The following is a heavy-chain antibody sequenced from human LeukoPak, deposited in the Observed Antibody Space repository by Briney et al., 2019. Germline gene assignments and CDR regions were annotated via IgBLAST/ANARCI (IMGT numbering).Heavy chain of an antibody. J-gene: IGHJ4*02. CDR2: INWNGETA. CDR1: GFSFEDNG. Sequence: GSLRLSCAASGFSFEDNGMSWVRQAPGKGLEWVSGINWNGETAGYVDSVKGRFTISRDNTKNSLYLQMNSLRAEDTALYYCATHSYYYGSGSYPHYLDYWGQGTLVTVSS. D-gene: IGHD3-10*01. V-gene: IGHV3-20*04. CDR3: ATHSYYYGSGSYPHYLDY.